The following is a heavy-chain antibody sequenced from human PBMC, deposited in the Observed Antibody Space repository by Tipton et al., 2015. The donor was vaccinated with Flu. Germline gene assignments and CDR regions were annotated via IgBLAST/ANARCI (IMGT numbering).Heavy chain of an antibody. D-gene: IGHD1-26*01. J-gene: IGHJ4*02. CDR1: GGPIRSTNYF. Sequence: TLSLTCTGSGGPIRSTNYFCAWIRQPPGKRLELIGSIYPSGSTYYNPSLKSRVTISVDTSKSQFSLMLRSVTAADTAVYFCARLSYYDVDLKNFYFDYWGQGALVPVSS. V-gene: IGHV4-39*01. CDR2: IYPSGST. CDR3: ARLSYYDVDLKNFYFDY.